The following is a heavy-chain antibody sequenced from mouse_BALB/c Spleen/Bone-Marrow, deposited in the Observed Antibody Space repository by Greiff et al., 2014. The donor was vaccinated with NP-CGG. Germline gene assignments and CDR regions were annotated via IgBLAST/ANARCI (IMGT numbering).Heavy chain of an antibody. D-gene: IGHD4-1*01. CDR2: IYPGDGDT. CDR3: ARGGRLTGYYFDY. Sequence: QVQLQQSGAELVRPGSSVKISCKASGYAFSSYWMNWVKQRPGQGLEWIGQIYPGDGDTNYNGNFKDKATLTTDMSSTTAYMQLSSLTSEDSAVYFCARGGRLTGYYFDYWGQGTTLTVSS. V-gene: IGHV1-80*01. CDR1: GYAFSSYW. J-gene: IGHJ2*01.